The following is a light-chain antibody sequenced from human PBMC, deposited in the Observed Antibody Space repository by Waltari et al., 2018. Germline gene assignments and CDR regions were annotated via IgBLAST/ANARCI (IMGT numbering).Light chain of an antibody. J-gene: IGLJ1*01. V-gene: IGLV1-44*01. CDR1: SSNIGGNA. CDR3: AAWDDSLKGEV. Sequence: QSVLPQPPSASGTPGQRVIISCSGSSSNIGGNAVNWYQHLPGTAPKLLTDNNNQRPSGVPDRFSGSKSGTSASLAISGLQSEDEADYYCAAWDDSLKGEVFGTGTKVTVL. CDR2: NNN.